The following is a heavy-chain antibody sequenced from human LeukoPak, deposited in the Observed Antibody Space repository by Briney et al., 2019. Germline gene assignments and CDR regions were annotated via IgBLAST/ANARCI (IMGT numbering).Heavy chain of an antibody. V-gene: IGHV4-4*07. CDR1: GGSISDFY. D-gene: IGHD6-19*01. J-gene: IGHJ4*02. Sequence: PSETLSLTCTVSGGSISDFYWSWIRQPAGTGLEYIGRVSATGSTSFNPSLQSRVTMSVDTSKSQFSLKLSSVAAADTAVYYCAQVTVGGHFDFWGQGILVTVSS. CDR2: VSATGST. CDR3: AQVTVGGHFDF.